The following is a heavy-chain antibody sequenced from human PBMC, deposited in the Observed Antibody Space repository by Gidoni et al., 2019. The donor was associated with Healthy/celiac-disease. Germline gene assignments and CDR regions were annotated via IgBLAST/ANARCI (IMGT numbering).Heavy chain of an antibody. D-gene: IGHD3-10*01. Sequence: EVQLVESGGGLVKPGGSLRLSCAAYGFTFSSYSMNWVRQAPGKGLEWVSSISSSSSYIYYADSVKGRFTISRDNAKNSLYLQMNSLRAEDTAVYYCARDGSKEVSAGPTGGYWGQGTLVTVSS. CDR3: ARDGSKEVSAGPTGGY. CDR1: GFTFSSYS. J-gene: IGHJ4*02. CDR2: ISSSSSYI. V-gene: IGHV3-21*01.